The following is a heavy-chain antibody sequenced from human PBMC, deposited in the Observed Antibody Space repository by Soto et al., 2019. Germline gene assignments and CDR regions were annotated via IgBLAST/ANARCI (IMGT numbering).Heavy chain of an antibody. J-gene: IGHJ4*01. D-gene: IGHD2-2*01. Sequence: EVQLLESGGGLVQPGGSLRLSCAASGFTFSSYGMSWVRQAPGKGLEWVSAVSSSGGTTNYAGSVKGRFTISRDNSKNTLYLQMNTLRAEDTAVYYCAKGSRGVVVPAAMYWGQGTLVTVSS. V-gene: IGHV3-23*01. CDR3: AKGSRGVVVPAAMY. CDR2: VSSSGGTT. CDR1: GFTFSSYG.